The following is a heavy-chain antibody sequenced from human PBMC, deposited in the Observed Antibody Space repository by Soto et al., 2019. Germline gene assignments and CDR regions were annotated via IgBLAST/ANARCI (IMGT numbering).Heavy chain of an antibody. J-gene: IGHJ5*02. CDR3: ARRDSSGWYYWFDP. CDR1: GYTFTSYG. V-gene: IGHV1-18*01. CDR2: TSAYNGNT. Sequence: ASVKVSCKASGYTFTSYGISWVRQAPGQGLEWMGWTSAYNGNTNYAQKLQGRVTMTTDTSTSTAYMELRSLRSDDTAVYYCARRDSSGWYYWFDPWGQGTLVTVSS. D-gene: IGHD6-19*01.